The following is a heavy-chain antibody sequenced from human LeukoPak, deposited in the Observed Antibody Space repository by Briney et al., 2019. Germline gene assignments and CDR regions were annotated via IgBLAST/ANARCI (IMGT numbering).Heavy chain of an antibody. CDR2: IYYSGST. Sequence: SQTLSLTCTVSGGSISSGDYYWSWIRQPPGKGLEWIGYIYYSGSTYYNPSLKSRVTISVDTSKNQFSLKLSSVTAADTAVYYCARHRDTTMAPGNWFDPWGQGTLVTVSS. V-gene: IGHV4-30-4*01. J-gene: IGHJ5*02. CDR3: ARHRDTTMAPGNWFDP. CDR1: GGSISSGDYY. D-gene: IGHD5-18*01.